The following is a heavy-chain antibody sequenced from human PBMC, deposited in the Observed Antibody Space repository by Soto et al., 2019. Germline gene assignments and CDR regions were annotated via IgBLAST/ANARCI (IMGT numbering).Heavy chain of an antibody. CDR3: ARGLIAVAGPFDY. V-gene: IGHV4-34*01. CDR1: GGSFSGYY. CDR2: INHSGST. J-gene: IGHJ4*02. D-gene: IGHD6-19*01. Sequence: SETLSLTCSVYGGSFSGYYWSWTRQPPGKGLEWIGEINHSGSTNYNPSLKSRVTISVDTSKNQFSLKLSSVTAADTAVYYCARGLIAVAGPFDYWGQGTLVTVSS.